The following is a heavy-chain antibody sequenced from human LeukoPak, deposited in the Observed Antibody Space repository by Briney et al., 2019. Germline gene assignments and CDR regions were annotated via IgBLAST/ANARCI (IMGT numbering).Heavy chain of an antibody. D-gene: IGHD3-22*01. Sequence: SETLSLTCTVSGDFISSSNYYWGWIRQPPGKGLDWIGNIYYTGKTYYNPSLYGRVTISTDTSNNQFSLELSSVTAADTAVYYCAREWGTYYYDSSGYAAAFDIWGQGTMVTVSS. CDR3: AREWGTYYYDSSGYAAAFDI. J-gene: IGHJ3*02. V-gene: IGHV4-39*02. CDR2: IYYTGKT. CDR1: GDFISSSNYY.